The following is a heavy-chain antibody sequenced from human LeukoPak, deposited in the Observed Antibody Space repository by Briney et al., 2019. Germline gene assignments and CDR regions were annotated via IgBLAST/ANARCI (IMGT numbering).Heavy chain of an antibody. D-gene: IGHD2-8*01. CDR3: ARTGYCTNGVCYAHYYYMDV. J-gene: IGHJ6*03. Sequence: SVKVSCKASGGTFSSYTISWVRQAPGQGLEWMGRIIPILGIANYAQKFQGRVTITADKSTSTAYMELSSLRSEDTAVYYCARTGYCTNGVCYAHYYYMDVWGKGTTVTVS. V-gene: IGHV1-69*02. CDR2: IIPILGIA. CDR1: GGTFSSYT.